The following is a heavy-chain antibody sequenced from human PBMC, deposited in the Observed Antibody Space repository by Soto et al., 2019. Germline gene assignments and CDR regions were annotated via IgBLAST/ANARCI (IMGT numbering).Heavy chain of an antibody. Sequence: QVQLQESGPGLVKPSQTLSLTCTVSGGSISSGGYYWSWIRPHPGKGLEWIGYIYYSGSTYYNPSLKSRVTISVDTSKNQFSLKLSSVTAADTAVYYCARGSGEDYGDHPDLYYFDYWGQGTLVTVSS. CDR3: ARGSGEDYGDHPDLYYFDY. CDR2: IYYSGST. J-gene: IGHJ4*02. CDR1: GGSISSGGYY. D-gene: IGHD4-17*01. V-gene: IGHV4-31*03.